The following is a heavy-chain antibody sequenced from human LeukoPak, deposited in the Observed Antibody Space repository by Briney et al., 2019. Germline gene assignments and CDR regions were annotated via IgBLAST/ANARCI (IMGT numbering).Heavy chain of an antibody. CDR3: ARAHIVGAIRDAFDI. V-gene: IGHV3-30*04. CDR1: GFTFSSYA. Sequence: GGSLRLSCAASGFTFSSYAMHWVRQAPGKGLEWVAVISYDGSNKYYADSVKGRFTISRDNSKNTLYLQMNGLRAEDTAVYYCARAHIVGAIRDAFDIWGQGTMVTVSS. CDR2: ISYDGSNK. J-gene: IGHJ3*02. D-gene: IGHD1-26*01.